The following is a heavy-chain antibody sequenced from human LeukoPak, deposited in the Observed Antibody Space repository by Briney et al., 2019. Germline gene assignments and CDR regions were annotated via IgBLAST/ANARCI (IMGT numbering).Heavy chain of an antibody. V-gene: IGHV4-59*01. J-gene: IGHJ4*02. CDR1: GASINDYY. CDR2: VYHTGTS. CDR3: TRVGNGGHFDY. Sequence: SETLSLTCSVSGASINDYYWTWIRQPPGKGLEWIGYVYHTGTSGYHPSLKSRVAMSLDTSKNQVSLKLSSVTAADTAVYFCTRVGNGGHFDYWGQGTLVTVSS. D-gene: IGHD2-8*01.